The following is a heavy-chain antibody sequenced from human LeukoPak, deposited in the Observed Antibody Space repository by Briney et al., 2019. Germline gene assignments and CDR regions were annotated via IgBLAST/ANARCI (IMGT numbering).Heavy chain of an antibody. CDR3: ARGYQLLPFDP. V-gene: IGHV4-61*02. Sequence: SETLSLTCTVSGGSVSSGSYYWSWHRQPGGRGLEWIGRIYTSGNTNYNPSLKSRVTISVDTSKNQFSLNLSSVTAADTAVYYCARGYQLLPFDPWGLGTLVTVSS. CDR1: GGSVSSGSYY. CDR2: IYTSGNT. D-gene: IGHD2-2*01. J-gene: IGHJ5*02.